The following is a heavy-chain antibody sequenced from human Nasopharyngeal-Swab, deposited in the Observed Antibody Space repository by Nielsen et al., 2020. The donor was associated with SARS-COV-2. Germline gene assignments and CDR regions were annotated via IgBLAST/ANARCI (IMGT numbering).Heavy chain of an antibody. CDR1: GGSISSSSYY. D-gene: IGHD6-19*01. J-gene: IGHJ4*02. CDR3: ARHLSWWLVTSYYFDY. Sequence: SETLSLTCTLSGGSISSSSYYWGWIRQPPGKGLEWIGSIYYSGSTYYNPSLKSRVTISVDTSKNQFSLKLSSVTAADTAVYYCARHLSWWLVTSYYFDYWGQGTLVTVSS. CDR2: IYYSGST. V-gene: IGHV4-39*01.